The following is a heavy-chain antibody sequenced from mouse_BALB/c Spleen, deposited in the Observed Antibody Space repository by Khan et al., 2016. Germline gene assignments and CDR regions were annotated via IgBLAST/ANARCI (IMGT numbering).Heavy chain of an antibody. CDR3: ARGMGRAY. V-gene: IGHV3-2*02. Sequence: VQLKESGPGLVKPSQSLSLTCTVTGYSITSDYAWNWIRQSPGNKLGWMGYISYSGSTSYNPSLKSRISITRDTSKNHFFLQLNSVTTEDTATYYCARGMGRAYWGQGTLVTVSA. CDR1: GYSITSDYA. J-gene: IGHJ3*01. CDR2: ISYSGST.